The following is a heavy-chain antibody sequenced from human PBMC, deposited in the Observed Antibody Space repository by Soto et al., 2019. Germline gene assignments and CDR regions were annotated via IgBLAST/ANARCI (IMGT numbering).Heavy chain of an antibody. CDR1: GGSFSGYY. CDR2: INQSGST. CDR3: ARTYSSSWSPFDY. J-gene: IGHJ4*02. Sequence: QVQLQQWGAGLLKPSETLSLTCAVYGGSFSGYYWSWIRQPPGKGLEWIGEINQSGSTNYNPSLKSRVTIPVDTSKNQFSLKLSSVTAADTAVYYCARTYSSSWSPFDYWGQGTLVTVSS. V-gene: IGHV4-34*01. D-gene: IGHD6-13*01.